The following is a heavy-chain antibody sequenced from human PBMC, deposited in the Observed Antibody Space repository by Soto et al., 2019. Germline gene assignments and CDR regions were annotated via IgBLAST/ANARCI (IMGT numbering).Heavy chain of an antibody. Sequence: GESLKISCKGSGYSFTSYWISWVRQMPGKGLEWMGRIDPSDSYTNYSPSFQGHVTISADKSISTAYLQWSSLKASDTAMYYCARHAGSGSYPYYYYGMDVWGQGTTVTVSS. CDR2: IDPSDSYT. D-gene: IGHD3-10*01. CDR3: ARHAGSGSYPYYYYGMDV. V-gene: IGHV5-10-1*01. CDR1: GYSFTSYW. J-gene: IGHJ6*02.